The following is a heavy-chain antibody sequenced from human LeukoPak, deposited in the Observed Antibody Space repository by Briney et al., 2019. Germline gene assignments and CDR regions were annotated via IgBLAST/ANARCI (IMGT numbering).Heavy chain of an antibody. CDR3: ARDNGGWFDF. J-gene: IGHJ5*01. CDR1: KFIFSDYW. V-gene: IGHV3-7*03. Sequence: GRSLRLSCVASKFIFSDYWMSWVRQAPGKGLEWEANIKQGGREEKYVDSVKGRFAISRDDAKSTLYLQMDSLSGDDTAVYYCARDNGGWFDFWGRGTLVTVSS. D-gene: IGHD3-10*01. CDR2: IKQGGREE.